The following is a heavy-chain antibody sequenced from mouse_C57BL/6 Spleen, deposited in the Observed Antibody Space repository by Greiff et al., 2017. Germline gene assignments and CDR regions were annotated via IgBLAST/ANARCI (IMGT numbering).Heavy chain of an antibody. CDR1: GYSITSGYY. CDR3: ARGVYGSSYSWYFDV. Sequence: EVQLQESGPGLVKPSQSLSLTCSVTGYSITSGYYWNWIRQFPGNKLEWMGYISYDGSNNYNPSLKNRISITRDTSKNQFFLTLNSVTTEDTATYYCARGVYGSSYSWYFDVWGTGTTVTVSS. D-gene: IGHD1-1*01. CDR2: ISYDGSN. J-gene: IGHJ1*03. V-gene: IGHV3-6*01.